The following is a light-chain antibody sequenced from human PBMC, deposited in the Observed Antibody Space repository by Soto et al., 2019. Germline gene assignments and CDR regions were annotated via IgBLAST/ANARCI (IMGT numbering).Light chain of an antibody. CDR1: QSISSKF. Sequence: EIVLTQSPGTLSLSPGDEATLSCRASQSISSKFLAWHQQKRDQAPMLLIYSASRRATGIPDRFSGGGSGTDFTLSLSRLEPEDVAVYYCQQYGSSPLYPFGQGTKLYI. CDR2: SAS. V-gene: IGKV3-20*01. J-gene: IGKJ2*01. CDR3: QQYGSSPLYP.